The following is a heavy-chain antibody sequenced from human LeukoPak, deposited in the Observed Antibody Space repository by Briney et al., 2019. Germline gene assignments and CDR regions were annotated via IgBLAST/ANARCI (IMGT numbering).Heavy chain of an antibody. D-gene: IGHD4-17*01. CDR1: GSRFADSW. J-gene: IGHJ4*02. V-gene: IGHV5-51*01. Sequence: GASLKISCKGSGSRFADSWIGWVRQMPGKGLEWMGLIYPGDSDTRYSPSFQGQVSISVDKSISTTFLQWSSLKASDTAIYYCARQYGRPFDYWGQGTLVSVSS. CDR3: ARQYGRPFDY. CDR2: IYPGDSDT.